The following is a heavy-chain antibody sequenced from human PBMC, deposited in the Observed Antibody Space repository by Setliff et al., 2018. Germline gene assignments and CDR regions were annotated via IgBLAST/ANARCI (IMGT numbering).Heavy chain of an antibody. Sequence: SETLSLTCTFYGGPFSDYYWGWVRQTPGKGLEWIAEINPSGTTNYIPSLKSRLTISVDTSKRQFSLKLISVSAADTAVYYCRFWSYVYKNDYWAQGTLVTVSS. J-gene: IGHJ4*02. CDR3: RFWSYVYKNDY. CDR1: GGPFSDYY. CDR2: INPSGTT. V-gene: IGHV4-34*01. D-gene: IGHD3-16*01.